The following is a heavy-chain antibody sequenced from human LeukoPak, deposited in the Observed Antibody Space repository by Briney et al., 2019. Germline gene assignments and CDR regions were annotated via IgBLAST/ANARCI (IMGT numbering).Heavy chain of an antibody. D-gene: IGHD6-13*01. Sequence: SETLSLTCTVSGGSLSSYYWSWIRQPPGKGLEWVGYIYYSGSTNYNTSLKSRVTISVDTSKNQFSLKLSSVTAADTAVYYCARGGSSWFMGIDYWGQGTLVTVSS. CDR3: ARGGSSWFMGIDY. CDR1: GGSLSSYY. CDR2: IYYSGST. J-gene: IGHJ4*02. V-gene: IGHV4-59*01.